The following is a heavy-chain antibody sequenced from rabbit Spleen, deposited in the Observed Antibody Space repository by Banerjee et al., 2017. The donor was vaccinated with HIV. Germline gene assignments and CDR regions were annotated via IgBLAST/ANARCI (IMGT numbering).Heavy chain of an antibody. Sequence: QEQLVESGGGLVQPGGSLKLSCKASGFDFSRYGVSWVRQAPGKGLEWIGYIDPIFDTTYYASWAKGRFTISKTSSTTVTLQMTSLTAADTATYFCARGYGFAMSRLDLWGPGTLVTVS. CDR2: IDPIFDTT. V-gene: IGHV1S39*01. D-gene: IGHD6-1*01. CDR3: ARGYGFAMSRLDL. CDR1: GFDFSRYG. J-gene: IGHJ3*01.